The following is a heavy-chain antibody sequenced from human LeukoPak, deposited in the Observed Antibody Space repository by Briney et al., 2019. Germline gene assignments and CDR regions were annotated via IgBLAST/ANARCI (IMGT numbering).Heavy chain of an antibody. V-gene: IGHV4-39*01. CDR1: GGSISSSTYY. Sequence: SQTLSLTCTVSGGSISSSTYYWGWIREPPWKGLEWIGSIYYSGTTYYNPSLKSRVTISVDTSKNEFSLKLSSVTAADTAVYYCARRQLAYYYGMDVWGQGTTVTVSS. J-gene: IGHJ6*02. D-gene: IGHD5-18*01. CDR2: IYYSGTT. CDR3: ARRQLAYYYGMDV.